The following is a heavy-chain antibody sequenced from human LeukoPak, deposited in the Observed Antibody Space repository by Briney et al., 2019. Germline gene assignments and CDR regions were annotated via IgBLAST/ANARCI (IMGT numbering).Heavy chain of an antibody. CDR2: IYTSGSSDYRST. D-gene: IGHD2-2*01. CDR3: ATARTSCSSSTCGMAFDI. CDR1: GGSISSGAYY. J-gene: IGHJ3*02. Sequence: PSETLSLTCTVSGGSISSGAYYWSWIRQPAGKGLEWIGRIYTSGSSDYRSTNYNPSLRSRVTLSIDTSKRHFSLTLSSVTAADTAIYYCATARTSCSSSTCGMAFDIWGQGTMVTVSS. V-gene: IGHV4-61*02.